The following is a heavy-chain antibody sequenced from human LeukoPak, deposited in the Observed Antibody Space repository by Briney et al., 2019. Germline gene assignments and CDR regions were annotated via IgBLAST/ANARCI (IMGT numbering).Heavy chain of an antibody. Sequence: GGSLRLSCAASGFTFSSYSMNWVRQAPGKGLEWVSYISSSSSTIYYADSVKGRFTISRDNAKNSLYLQMNSLRAEDTAVYYCARDDAERFLEWLPPTLNYYYYYMDVWGKGTTVTVSS. CDR3: ARDDAERFLEWLPPTLNYYYYYMDV. D-gene: IGHD3-3*01. CDR1: GFTFSSYS. J-gene: IGHJ6*03. V-gene: IGHV3-48*04. CDR2: ISSSSSTI.